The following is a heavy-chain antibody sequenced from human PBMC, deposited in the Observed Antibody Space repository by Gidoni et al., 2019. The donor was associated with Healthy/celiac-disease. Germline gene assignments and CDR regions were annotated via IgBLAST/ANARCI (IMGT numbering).Heavy chain of an antibody. CDR2: IYHSGST. J-gene: IGHJ3*02. CDR1: GYSISSGYY. Sequence: QVQLQESGPGLVKPSETLSLTCTVSGYSISSGYYWGWIRQPPGKGLEWIGSIYHSGSTYYNPSLKSRVTISVDTSKNQFSLKLSSVTAADTAVYYCARDKTGGFEGDDAFDIWGQGTMVTVSS. D-gene: IGHD7-27*01. CDR3: ARDKTGGFEGDDAFDI. V-gene: IGHV4-38-2*02.